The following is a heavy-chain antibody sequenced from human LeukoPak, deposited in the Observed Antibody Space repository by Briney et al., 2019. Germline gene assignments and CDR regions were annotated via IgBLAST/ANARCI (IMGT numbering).Heavy chain of an antibody. CDR1: GYSFTSYW. CDR2: IYPGDSDT. CDR3: ARTYCSSTSCYYYFDY. Sequence: GASLKISCKGSGYSFTSYWIGWVRQMPGKGLEWMGIIYPGDSDTRYSPSFQGQVTISADKSISTAYLQWSSLKASDTAMYYCARTYCSSTSCYYYFDYWGQGTLVAVSS. J-gene: IGHJ4*02. V-gene: IGHV5-51*01. D-gene: IGHD2-2*01.